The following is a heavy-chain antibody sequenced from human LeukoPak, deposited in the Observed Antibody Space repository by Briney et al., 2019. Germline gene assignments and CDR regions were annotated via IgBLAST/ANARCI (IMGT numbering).Heavy chain of an antibody. V-gene: IGHV1-69*05. CDR2: IIPIFGTA. D-gene: IGHD6-6*01. CDR3: ARGGSSSFHLFDY. Sequence: SVKVSCKASGGTFSSYAISWLRQAPGQGLEWMGGIIPIFGTANYAQKFQGRVTITTDESTSTAYMELSSLRSEDTAVYYCARGGSSSFHLFDYWGQGTLVTVSS. J-gene: IGHJ4*02. CDR1: GGTFSSYA.